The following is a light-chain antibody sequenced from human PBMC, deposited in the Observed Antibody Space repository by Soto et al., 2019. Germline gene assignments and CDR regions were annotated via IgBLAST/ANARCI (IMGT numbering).Light chain of an antibody. CDR3: QKYDTAPLT. CDR2: AAS. CDR1: QGISNS. V-gene: IGKV1-27*01. J-gene: IGKJ1*01. Sequence: DIQMTQSPSSLSASVGDRVTITCQASQGISNSLNWFQQKPGKAPKXLIYAASTLLSGVPSRFSGSGSGTDLTITISSLQPEDVATYYCQKYDTAPLTFGQGTKVDIK.